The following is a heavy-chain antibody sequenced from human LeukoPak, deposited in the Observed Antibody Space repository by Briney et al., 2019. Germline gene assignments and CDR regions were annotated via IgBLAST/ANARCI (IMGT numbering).Heavy chain of an antibody. Sequence: SETLSLTCTVSGGSINNYYWSWIRQPPGKGLEWIGSIYNSGSTNYNPSLKSRLTVSVDTSKNQFSLSLSSVTAADTAVYYCARVNGDYLNWFDPWGQGNLVTVSS. CDR3: ARVNGDYLNWFDP. V-gene: IGHV4-59*01. D-gene: IGHD4-17*01. CDR1: GGSINNYY. CDR2: IYNSGST. J-gene: IGHJ5*02.